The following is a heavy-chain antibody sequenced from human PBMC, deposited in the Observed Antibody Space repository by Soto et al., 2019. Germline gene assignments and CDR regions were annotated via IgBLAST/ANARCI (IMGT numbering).Heavy chain of an antibody. CDR3: AKASGISSSSLNWFDP. D-gene: IGHD6-6*01. CDR2: ISGSGGST. J-gene: IGHJ5*02. CDR1: GFTFSSYA. Sequence: GGSLRLSCAASGFTFSSYAMSWVRQAPGKGLEWVSAISGSGGSTYYADSVKGRFTISRDNSKNTLYLQMNSLRAEDTAVYYCAKASGISSSSLNWFDPWGRNPGHRLL. V-gene: IGHV3-23*01.